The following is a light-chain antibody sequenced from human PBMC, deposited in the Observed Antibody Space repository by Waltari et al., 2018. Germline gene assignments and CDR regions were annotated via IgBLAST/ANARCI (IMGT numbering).Light chain of an antibody. V-gene: IGKV3-20*01. J-gene: IGKJ1*01. CDR1: QSVGRS. CDR3: QHYVRLPAT. CDR2: GAS. Sequence: EIVLTQSPGTLSLSPGERATLSCRASQSVGRSLAWYQQKPGQAPRLLIYGASNRATGIPDRVRGSGSGTDFSLTISRLELEDFAVYYCQHYVRLPATFGQGTKVEIK.